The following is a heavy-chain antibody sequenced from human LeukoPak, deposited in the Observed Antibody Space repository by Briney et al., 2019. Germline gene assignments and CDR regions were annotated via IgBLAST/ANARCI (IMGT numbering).Heavy chain of an antibody. J-gene: IGHJ4*02. CDR2: IYYSGST. D-gene: IGHD3-9*01. CDR1: GGSISTSSFY. Sequence: PSETLSLTCSVSGGSISTSSFYCGWIRQPPGKGLEWIGSIYYSGSTNYNPSLKSRVTMSVDTSKNQFSLKLSSVTAADTAVYYCAGEGGRYFDWSRYWGQGTLVTVSS. CDR3: AGEGGRYFDWSRY. V-gene: IGHV4-39*07.